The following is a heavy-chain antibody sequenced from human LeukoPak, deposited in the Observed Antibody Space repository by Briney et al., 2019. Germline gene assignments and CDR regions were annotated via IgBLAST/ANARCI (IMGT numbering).Heavy chain of an antibody. D-gene: IGHD2-2*03. V-gene: IGHV3-74*03. CDR3: ARVDPKAPGDYS. J-gene: IGHJ4*02. Sequence: GGSLRLSCAASGFTFSSYWMRWVRQAPGKGLVWVSRINSDGSSTKYADSVKGRFTISRDNAKNTLYVQMNNLRAEDTAVYYCARVDPKAPGDYSWGRGTLVTVSS. CDR1: GFTFSSYW. CDR2: INSDGSST.